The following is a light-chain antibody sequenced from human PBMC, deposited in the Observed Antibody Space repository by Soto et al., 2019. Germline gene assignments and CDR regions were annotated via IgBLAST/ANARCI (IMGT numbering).Light chain of an antibody. J-gene: IGKJ4*01. Sequence: EIVLTQSPGTLSLSPGERATLSCRASQTVSSRFLAWYQQKPGQAPRLLIYGALSRATGIPDRFSGSGSGTDFTLTISSLEPEDFAVYYCQQRSDWRGLTFGGGTKVDIK. CDR1: QTVSSRF. CDR2: GAL. CDR3: QQRSDWRGLT. V-gene: IGKV3D-20*02.